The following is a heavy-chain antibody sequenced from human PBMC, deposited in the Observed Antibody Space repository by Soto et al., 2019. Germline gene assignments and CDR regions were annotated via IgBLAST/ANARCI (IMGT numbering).Heavy chain of an antibody. D-gene: IGHD6-13*01. V-gene: IGHV1-8*01. J-gene: IGHJ4*02. CDR2: MNPNSGNT. Sequence: VQLVQSGAEVKKPGASEKVSCKASGDTFTSYDINWVRQATGQGLEWMGWMNPNSGNTVYAQKFQGRVTMTRNTSISTAYMELSSLRSEDTAVYYCARGHSSSWYVCDYWVQGTLVTVSS. CDR1: GDTFTSYD. CDR3: ARGHSSSWYVCDY.